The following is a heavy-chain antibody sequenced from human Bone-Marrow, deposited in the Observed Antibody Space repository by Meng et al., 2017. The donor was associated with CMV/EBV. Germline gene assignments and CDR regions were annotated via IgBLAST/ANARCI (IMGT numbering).Heavy chain of an antibody. CDR1: GLTFSSAE. CDR2: ISSTGNTI. Sequence: GGSLRLSCVASGLTFSSAEINLVRQAPGKGLEWVAYISSTGNTIYYADSVKDRFIISRDNAENSVYLQMNSLRVEDTAVYYCAREKIFGDYFDFWGQGELVNVDS. V-gene: IGHV3-48*03. CDR3: AREKIFGDYFDF. J-gene: IGHJ4*02. D-gene: IGHD3-10*01.